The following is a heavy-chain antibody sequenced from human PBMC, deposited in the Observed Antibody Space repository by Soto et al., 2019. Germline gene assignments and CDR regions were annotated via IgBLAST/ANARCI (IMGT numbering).Heavy chain of an antibody. V-gene: IGHV4-59*08. D-gene: IGHD6-19*01. CDR2: IHYTGST. CDR1: GGSISNYY. Sequence: PSETLSLTCTVSGGSISNYYWSWIRQPPGKGLEWIGYIHYTGSTNYNPSLKSRVTISVDTSKNHFSLRLSSVTAADTAAYYCARPFAAQTVVGFDFWGQGLLVTVSS. CDR3: ARPFAAQTVVGFDF. J-gene: IGHJ4*02.